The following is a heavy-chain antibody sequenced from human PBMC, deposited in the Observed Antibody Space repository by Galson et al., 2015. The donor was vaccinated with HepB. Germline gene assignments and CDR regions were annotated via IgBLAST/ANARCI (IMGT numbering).Heavy chain of an antibody. CDR1: GYTFTGYY. V-gene: IGHV1-2*04. J-gene: IGHJ3*02. Sequence: SVKVSCKASGYTFTGYYMHWVRQAPGQGLEWMGWINPNSGGTNYAQKFQGWVTMTRDTSISTAYMELSRLRSDDTAVYYCARAGGIAAAGRPPWAFDIWGQGTMVTVPS. CDR3: ARAGGIAAAGRPPWAFDI. D-gene: IGHD6-13*01. CDR2: INPNSGGT.